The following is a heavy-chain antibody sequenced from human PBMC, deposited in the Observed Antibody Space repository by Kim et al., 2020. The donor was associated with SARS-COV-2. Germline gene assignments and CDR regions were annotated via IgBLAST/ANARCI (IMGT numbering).Heavy chain of an antibody. CDR3: ARGWGRIAVAVNAAFDI. D-gene: IGHD6-19*01. CDR1: GGSISSYY. CDR2: IYYSGST. J-gene: IGHJ3*02. Sequence: SETLSLTCTVSGGSISSYYWSWIRQPPGKGLEWIGYIYYSGSTNYNPSLKSRVTISVDTSKNQFSLKLSSVTAADTAVYYCARGWGRIAVAVNAAFDIWGQGTMVTVSS. V-gene: IGHV4-59*01.